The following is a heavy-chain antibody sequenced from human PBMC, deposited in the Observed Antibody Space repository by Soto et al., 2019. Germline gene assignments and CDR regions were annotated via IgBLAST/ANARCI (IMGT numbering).Heavy chain of an antibody. D-gene: IGHD1-26*01. V-gene: IGHV4-59*01. CDR3: ARRWGPTFDF. CDR2: IYYSGST. J-gene: IGHJ4*02. Sequence: PSETLSLTCSVSGASISSYYYTWIRQPPGKGLEWIGYIYYSGSTNYNPSLKSRVTISVDTSKNQFSLRLSSVTAADTAVYYCARRWGPTFDFWGQGTLVTVSS. CDR1: GASISSYY.